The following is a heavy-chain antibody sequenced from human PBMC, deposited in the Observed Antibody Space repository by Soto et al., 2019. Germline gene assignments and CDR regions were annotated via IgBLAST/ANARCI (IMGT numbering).Heavy chain of an antibody. Sequence: GASVKVSCKASGYTFTGYYMHWVREAPGQGLEWMGWINPNSGGTNYAQKFQGRVTMTRDTSISTAYMELSRLRSDDTAVYYCARGGPDYAILTGTRGPWLDPWGQGTLVTVSS. V-gene: IGHV1-2*02. CDR1: GYTFTGYY. J-gene: IGHJ5*02. CDR3: ARGGPDYAILTGTRGPWLDP. CDR2: INPNSGGT. D-gene: IGHD3-9*01.